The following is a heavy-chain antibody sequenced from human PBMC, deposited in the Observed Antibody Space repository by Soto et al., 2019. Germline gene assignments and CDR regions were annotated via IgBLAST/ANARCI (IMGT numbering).Heavy chain of an antibody. CDR1: GGTFSSYT. D-gene: IGHD3-3*01. J-gene: IGHJ4*02. CDR3: AGGSLSGYSSSYHLDY. Sequence: GASVKVSCKISGGTFSSYTITWVRQAPGQGLEWMGRFVLIFGTTIYAQMFQGRVAITADESTRTAYMELSSLRSEDTAIYYCAGGSLSGYSSSYHLDYWGQGALVTVSS. V-gene: IGHV1-69*13. CDR2: FVLIFGTT.